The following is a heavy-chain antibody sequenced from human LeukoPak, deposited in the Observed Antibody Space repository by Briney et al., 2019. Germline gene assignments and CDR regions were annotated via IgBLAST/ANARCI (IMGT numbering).Heavy chain of an antibody. CDR1: GFTFSTYA. V-gene: IGHV3-23*01. J-gene: IGHJ4*02. Sequence: GGSLRLSCAASGFTFSTYAMSWVRVRQAPGKGLEWVSTITGSGDRTYYTDSVKGRFTISRDNSKNTLYLQMNSLRAEDTAVYYCARGELGATTDDYWGQGTLVTVSS. CDR2: ITGSGDRT. D-gene: IGHD1-26*01. CDR3: ARGELGATTDDY.